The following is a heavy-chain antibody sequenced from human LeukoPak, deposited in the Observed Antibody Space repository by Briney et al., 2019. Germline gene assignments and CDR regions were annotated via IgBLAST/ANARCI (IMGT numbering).Heavy chain of an antibody. Sequence: GGSLRLSCAASRITFSHYGVHWVRQAPGKGLEWVSFIFYDGTNNYYSDSVKGRFTISRDNSKNTVYLQMSSLRPEDTALYFCAKAPLPYSNGDDVLDVWGEGTMVTVS. CDR1: RITFSHYG. CDR3: AKAPLPYSNGDDVLDV. V-gene: IGHV3-30*02. D-gene: IGHD4-11*01. CDR2: IFYDGTNN. J-gene: IGHJ3*01.